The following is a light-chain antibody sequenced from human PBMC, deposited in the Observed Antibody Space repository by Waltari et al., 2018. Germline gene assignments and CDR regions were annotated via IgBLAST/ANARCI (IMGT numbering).Light chain of an antibody. J-gene: IGLJ2*01. CDR3: QAWDTISAG. Sequence: SYELPQPPSVSVSPGQTASLTCSGDQLGNQYVSWYQQKPGQSPVLIIYQDTKRPSGIPERLSGSNSGNTATLTISGTQVMDEGDYYCQAWDTISAGLGGGTKLTVL. V-gene: IGLV3-1*01. CDR1: QLGNQY. CDR2: QDT.